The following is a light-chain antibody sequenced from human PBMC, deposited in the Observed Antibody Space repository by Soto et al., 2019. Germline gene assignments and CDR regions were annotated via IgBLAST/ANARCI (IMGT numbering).Light chain of an antibody. CDR2: GAS. J-gene: IGKJ5*01. Sequence: EIVMTQSPATLSVSPGEKATLSCRASQSVSNNLAWFQQKPGQVPRLLIYGASNRATGVSARFSGSGSGTEFTLTISSLQSEDFATYYCQQSYSTPITFGQGTRLEIK. V-gene: IGKV3-15*01. CDR1: QSVSNN. CDR3: QQSYSTPIT.